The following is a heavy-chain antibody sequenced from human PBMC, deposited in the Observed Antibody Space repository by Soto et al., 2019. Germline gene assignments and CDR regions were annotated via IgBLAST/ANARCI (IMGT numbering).Heavy chain of an antibody. D-gene: IGHD2-8*01. CDR2: INPKSGGT. CDR1: GYSFTDYH. V-gene: IGHV1-2*04. CDR3: ARGDSTDCSNGVCSFFYNHDMDV. J-gene: IGHJ6*02. Sequence: APVEVSCKASGYSFTDYHIHWVRQAPGQGLEWLGRINPKSGGTSTAQKFQGWVTMTTDTSISTASMELTRLTSDDTAIYYCARGDSTDCSNGVCSFFYNHDMDVWGQGTTVTVSS.